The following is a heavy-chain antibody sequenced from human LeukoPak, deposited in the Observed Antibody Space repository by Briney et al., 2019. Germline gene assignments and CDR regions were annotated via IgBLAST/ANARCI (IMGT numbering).Heavy chain of an antibody. J-gene: IGHJ5*02. D-gene: IGHD3-10*02. CDR2: INPNSGGT. CDR3: ARGRKPFSGTAIYSGNWFDP. Sequence: ASVKVSCKASGYTFTGYYMHWVRQAPGQGLEWMGWINPNSGGTNYAQKFQGRVTMTRDTSISTAYVELSRLRSDDTAVYYCARGRKPFSGTAIYSGNWFDPWGQGTLVTASS. V-gene: IGHV1-2*02. CDR1: GYTFTGYY.